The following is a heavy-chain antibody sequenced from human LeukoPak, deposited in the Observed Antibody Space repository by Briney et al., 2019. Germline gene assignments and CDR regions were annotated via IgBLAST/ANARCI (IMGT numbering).Heavy chain of an antibody. Sequence: GGSLRLSCAASGFTFSSYAMSWVRQAPGKGLEWVSAISGSGGSTYYADSVKGRFTISRDNSKKTLYLQMNSLRAEDTAVYYCAKMDTAMVTSYYYGMDVWGQGTTVTVSS. CDR3: AKMDTAMVTSYYYGMDV. CDR2: ISGSGGST. J-gene: IGHJ6*02. CDR1: GFTFSSYA. V-gene: IGHV3-23*01. D-gene: IGHD5-18*01.